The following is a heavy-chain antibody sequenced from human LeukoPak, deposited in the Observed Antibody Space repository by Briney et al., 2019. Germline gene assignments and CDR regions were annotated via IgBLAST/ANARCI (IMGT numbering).Heavy chain of an antibody. D-gene: IGHD5-12*01. J-gene: IGHJ4*02. CDR3: ARDGVATFDY. Sequence: PGGSLRLSCAASGFTFSSYSRNWVRQAPGKGLEWVSSISSSSSYIYYADSVKGRFTISRDNAKNSLYLQMNSLRAEDTAVYYCARDGVATFDYWGQGTLVTVSS. CDR2: ISSSSSYI. V-gene: IGHV3-21*01. CDR1: GFTFSSYS.